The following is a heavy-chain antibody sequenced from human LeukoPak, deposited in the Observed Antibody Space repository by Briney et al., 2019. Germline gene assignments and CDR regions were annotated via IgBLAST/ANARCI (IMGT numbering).Heavy chain of an antibody. V-gene: IGHV1-2*02. Sequence: GASVKVSCKASGYTFTGYYMHWVRQAPGQGLEWMGWINPNSGGTNFAQKFQGRVTMTTDTSTSTAYMEVRSLRSDDTAVYYCATEGGWQPTDYGDNVYWGQGTLVTVSS. CDR1: GYTFTGYY. CDR2: INPNSGGT. J-gene: IGHJ4*02. CDR3: ATEGGWQPTDYGDNVY. D-gene: IGHD4-17*01.